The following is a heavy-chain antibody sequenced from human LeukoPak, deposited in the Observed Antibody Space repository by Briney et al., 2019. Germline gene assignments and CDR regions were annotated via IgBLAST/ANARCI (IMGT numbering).Heavy chain of an antibody. J-gene: IGHJ2*01. CDR2: LSYDGTNK. Sequence: SGRSLRLSCAASGFTFRSYGMRWARQVPGKGLEWVAVLSYDGTNKHYADSVKGRFTISRDNSKNTLYLQMNSLRVEDTAVYYCARSGDMGLVMIRYFELWGRGTRVSVSS. D-gene: IGHD3-9*01. CDR3: ARSGDMGLVMIRYFEL. V-gene: IGHV3-30*03. CDR1: GFTFRSYG.